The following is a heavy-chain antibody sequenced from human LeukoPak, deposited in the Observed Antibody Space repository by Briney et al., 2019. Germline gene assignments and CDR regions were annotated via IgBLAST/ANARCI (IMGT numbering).Heavy chain of an antibody. CDR2: IIPIFGTA. CDR3: ARDPGAPVRAFDI. J-gene: IGHJ3*02. V-gene: IGHV1-69*05. Sequence: GSSVKVSCTAPGGTFSSYAISWVRQAPGQGLEWMGGIIPIFGTANYAQKFQGRVTITTDESTSTAYMELSSLRSEDTAIYYCARDPGAPVRAFDIWGQGTLVTVSS. D-gene: IGHD3-10*01. CDR1: GGTFSSYA.